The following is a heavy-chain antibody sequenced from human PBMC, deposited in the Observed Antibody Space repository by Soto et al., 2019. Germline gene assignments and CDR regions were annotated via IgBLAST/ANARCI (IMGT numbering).Heavy chain of an antibody. D-gene: IGHD2-8*02. J-gene: IGHJ6*02. V-gene: IGHV1-69*01. CDR1: GGTFSSYG. CDR3: ATSVGIAPTGEDGMDV. Sequence: QVQLVQSGAEVKKTGSSVKVSCKASGGTFSSYGFSWVRQAPGQGPEWIGGIIPILTTPNYAQKFQGRVTIVPDESTPTVYMELSSLKFEDTAVYYCATSVGIAPTGEDGMDVWGQGTSVTVSS. CDR2: IIPILTTP.